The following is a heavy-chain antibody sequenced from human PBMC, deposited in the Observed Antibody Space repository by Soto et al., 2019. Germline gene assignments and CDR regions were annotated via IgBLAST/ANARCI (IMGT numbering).Heavy chain of an antibody. Sequence: ASVKVSCKASGYTFTSYGISWVRQAPGQGLEWMGWISAYNGNTNYAQKLQGRVTMTTDTSTSTAYMELRSLRSDDTAVYYCARERTTTIFGVVNDYYYYMDVWGKGTTVTGSS. CDR3: ARERTTTIFGVVNDYYYYMDV. D-gene: IGHD3-3*01. J-gene: IGHJ6*03. V-gene: IGHV1-18*01. CDR2: ISAYNGNT. CDR1: GYTFTSYG.